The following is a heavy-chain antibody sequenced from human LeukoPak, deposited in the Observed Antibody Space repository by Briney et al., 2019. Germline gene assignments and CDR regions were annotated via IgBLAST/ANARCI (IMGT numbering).Heavy chain of an antibody. J-gene: IGHJ4*02. CDR3: ARDLEMATGFDY. D-gene: IGHD5-24*01. Sequence: SVKVSCKASGGTFSSYAISWVRQAPGQGLEWMGRIIPIFGTANYAQKFQGRVTITTDESTSTAYMELSSLRSEDTAVYYCARDLEMATGFDYWGQGTLVTVSS. CDR1: GGTFSSYA. CDR2: IIPIFGTA. V-gene: IGHV1-69*05.